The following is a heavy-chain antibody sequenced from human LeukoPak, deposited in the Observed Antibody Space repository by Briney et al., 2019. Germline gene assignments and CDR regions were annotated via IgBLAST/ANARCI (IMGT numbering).Heavy chain of an antibody. V-gene: IGHV3-74*01. D-gene: IGHD2-2*02. Sequence: GGSLRLSCAASGFTFSSYWMHWVRQAPGKGLVWVSGINSDGSSTSYADSVKGRFTISRDNAKNTLYLQMNSLRAEDTAVYYCARELLLRGYCSSTSCYTRRFDYWGQGALVTVSS. CDR1: GFTFSSYW. CDR3: ARELLLRGYCSSTSCYTRRFDY. J-gene: IGHJ4*02. CDR2: INSDGSST.